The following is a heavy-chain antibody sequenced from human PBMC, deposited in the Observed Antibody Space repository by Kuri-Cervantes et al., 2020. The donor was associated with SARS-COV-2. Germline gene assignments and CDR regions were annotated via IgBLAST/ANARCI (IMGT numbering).Heavy chain of an antibody. V-gene: IGHV3-30*02. J-gene: IGHJ6*03. CDR3: ARDKSGSWYRVGYYMDV. CDR2: IRYDGSNQ. CDR1: GFTLSSYG. Sequence: GGSLRLSCAASGFTLSSYGMHWVRQAPGKGLEWVTFIRYDGSNQYYGDSVKGRFTISRDSSKNTLYLQMNSLRAEDTAVYYCARDKSGSWYRVGYYMDVWGKGTTVTVSS. D-gene: IGHD6-13*01.